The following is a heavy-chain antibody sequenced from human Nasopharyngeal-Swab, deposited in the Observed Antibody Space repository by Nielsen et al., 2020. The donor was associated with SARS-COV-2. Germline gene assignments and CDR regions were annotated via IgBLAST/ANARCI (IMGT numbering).Heavy chain of an antibody. J-gene: IGHJ5*02. D-gene: IGHD6-6*01. CDR1: GYTFTSYG. Sequence: ASVKVSCRASGYTFTSYGISWVRQAPGQGLEGMGWISAYNGNTNYAQKLQGRVTMTTDTSTSTAYMELRSLRSDDTAVYYCARDPHPYSSSSMDPWFDPWGQGTLVTVSS. CDR3: ARDPHPYSSSSMDPWFDP. V-gene: IGHV1-18*01. CDR2: ISAYNGNT.